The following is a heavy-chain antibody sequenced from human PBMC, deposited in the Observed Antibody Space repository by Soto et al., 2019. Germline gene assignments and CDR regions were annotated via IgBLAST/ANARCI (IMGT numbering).Heavy chain of an antibody. CDR2: MNPNSGNT. CDR3: AEVGYGCNSR. CDR1: GYTFTSYD. D-gene: IGHD4-17*01. J-gene: IGHJ4*02. Sequence: QVQLVQSGAEVKKPGASVKVSCKASGYTFTSYDIKWVRQATGQGLEWMGWMNPNSGNTGYAQKFPGRVNMTRNTNRSTAYMGLSSLRSEDTAVYCCAEVGYGCNSRWGQGTLVPVSS. V-gene: IGHV1-8*01.